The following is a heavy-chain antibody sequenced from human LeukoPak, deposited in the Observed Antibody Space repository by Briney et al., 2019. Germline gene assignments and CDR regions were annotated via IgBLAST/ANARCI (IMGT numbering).Heavy chain of an antibody. CDR2: IRSKAYGGTT. CDR1: GFTFGDYA. Sequence: GSLRLSCTASGFTFGDYAMSWVRRAPGKGLEWVGFIRSKAYGGTTEYAASVKGRFTISRDDSKSIAYLQMNSLKTEDTAVYYCTRQPIYSGKYYFDYWGQGTLVTVSS. J-gene: IGHJ4*02. V-gene: IGHV3-49*04. D-gene: IGHD1-26*01. CDR3: TRQPIYSGKYYFDY.